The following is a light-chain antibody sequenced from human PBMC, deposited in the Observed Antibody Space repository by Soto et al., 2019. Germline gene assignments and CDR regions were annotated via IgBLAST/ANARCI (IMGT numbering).Light chain of an antibody. CDR2: AAS. V-gene: IGKV1-5*01. CDR3: QQYNTYSWT. Sequence: DIQMTQSPSSLSASVGDRVTITCRAGQSISTWLAWYQQKPGQAPKLLISAASNLESGVPSRFSGSGSVTEFTLTISGLQPDDFATYYCQQYNTYSWTFGQGTKVDIK. CDR1: QSISTW. J-gene: IGKJ1*01.